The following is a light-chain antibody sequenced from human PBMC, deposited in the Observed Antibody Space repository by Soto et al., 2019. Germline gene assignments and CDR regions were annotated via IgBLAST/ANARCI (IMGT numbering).Light chain of an antibody. CDR3: QYYDSSLSGWV. V-gene: IGLV1-40*01. CDR1: SSNIGAGYD. Sequence: QSVLTQSPSVSGAPWQRVTISCTGSSSNIGAGYDVHWYQHLPGTAPKLLIYGNSNRPSGVPDRFSGSKSGTSASLAITGLQAEDEADYYCQYYDSSLSGWVFGGGTKLTDL. CDR2: GNS. J-gene: IGLJ3*02.